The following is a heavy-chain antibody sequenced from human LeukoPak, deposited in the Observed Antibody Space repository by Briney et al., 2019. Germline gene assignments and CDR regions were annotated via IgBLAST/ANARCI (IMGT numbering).Heavy chain of an antibody. D-gene: IGHD6-19*01. CDR3: ARDPSSGWYLKGWFDP. Sequence: GGSLRLSCAASGFTFSSYGMHWVRQAPGKGLEWVSSISSSSNYIYYADSVKGRFTISRDNAKNSLYLQMNSLRAEDTAVYYCARDPSSGWYLKGWFDPWGQGTLVTVSS. J-gene: IGHJ5*02. CDR2: ISSSSNYI. V-gene: IGHV3-21*01. CDR1: GFTFSSYG.